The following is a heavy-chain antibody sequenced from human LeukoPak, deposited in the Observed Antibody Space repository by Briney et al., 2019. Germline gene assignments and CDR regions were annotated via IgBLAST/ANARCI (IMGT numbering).Heavy chain of an antibody. CDR1: GYTFTSYG. CDR2: INTKTGNP. CDR3: ARPTEDDYFDY. Sequence: GASVKVSCKASGYTFTSYGISWVRQAPGQGLEWMGWINTKTGNPTYAQDFTGRFVFSLDTSVSTAYLQISSLKAEDTAVYYCARPTEDDYFDYWGQGTRVTVSS. D-gene: IGHD4-17*01. J-gene: IGHJ4*02. V-gene: IGHV7-4-1*02.